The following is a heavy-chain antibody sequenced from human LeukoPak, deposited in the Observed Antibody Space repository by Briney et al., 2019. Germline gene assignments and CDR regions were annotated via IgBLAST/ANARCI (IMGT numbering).Heavy chain of an antibody. CDR3: ARILDHYDFPNNWFDP. Sequence: GSLRLSCAASGLTFSNYGMTWIRQAPGKGLEWVSAISSSGGITYYADSVKGRFTISRDNSKNTLYLQMNSLRGEDTAVYYCARILDHYDFPNNWFDPWGQGTLVSVSS. CDR2: ISSSGGIT. D-gene: IGHD3-22*01. V-gene: IGHV3-23*01. CDR1: GLTFSNYG. J-gene: IGHJ5*02.